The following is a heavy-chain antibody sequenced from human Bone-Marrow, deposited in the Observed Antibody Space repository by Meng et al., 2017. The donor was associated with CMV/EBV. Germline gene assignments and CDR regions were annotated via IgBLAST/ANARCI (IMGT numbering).Heavy chain of an antibody. CDR1: GYTFTGDY. V-gene: IGHV1-2*02. CDR2: INPNSGGT. Sequence: ASVKVSCKASGYTFTGDYMHWVRQAPGQGLEWMGWINPNSGGTNYAQKFQGRVTMTRDTSISTAYMELSRLRSDDTAVYYCANRYCSSTSCSGFVYWGQGTLVTVSS. D-gene: IGHD2-2*01. J-gene: IGHJ4*02. CDR3: ANRYCSSTSCSGFVY.